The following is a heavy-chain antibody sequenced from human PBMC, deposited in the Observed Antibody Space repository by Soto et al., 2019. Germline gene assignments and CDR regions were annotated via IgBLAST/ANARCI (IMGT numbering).Heavy chain of an antibody. CDR2: IIPILGIA. V-gene: IGHV1-69*10. D-gene: IGHD5-12*01. CDR3: ARGGRKRWLQYYFDY. Sequence: ASVKVSCKASGGTFSSYAISWVRQAPGQGLEWMGGIIPILGIANYAQKFQGRVTITADKSTSTAYMELSSLRSEDPAVYYCARGGRKRWLQYYFDYWGQGTLVTVSS. CDR1: GGTFSSYA. J-gene: IGHJ4*02.